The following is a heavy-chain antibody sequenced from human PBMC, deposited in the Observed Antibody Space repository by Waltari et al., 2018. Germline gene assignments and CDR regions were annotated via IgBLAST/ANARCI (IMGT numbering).Heavy chain of an antibody. V-gene: IGHV1-2*02. CDR3: ARVQSGILTDFDY. CDR2: TNPTSGGT. J-gene: IGHJ4*02. Sequence: QVQLVQPRAEVQKPGASVKVSCKASRYTFTGYYIHLFRQAPGQGLEWMRWTNPTSGGTNYAPKFEGRVTMTRDTSINTAYMELSSLRSDDTAVYYCARVQSGILTDFDYWGQGTLVTVSS. D-gene: IGHD3-9*01. CDR1: RYTFTGYY.